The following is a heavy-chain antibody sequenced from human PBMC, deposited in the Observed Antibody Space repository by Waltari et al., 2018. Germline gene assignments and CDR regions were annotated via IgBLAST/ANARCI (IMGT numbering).Heavy chain of an antibody. CDR3: ARREGYNSLDY. D-gene: IGHD1-1*01. Sequence: VQLQESGPGLVKPSQTLSLTCSVSGSSGNKCEFFWSWIRQPPGTGLEWIGYIYYSGGTYYNPSLKSRLTMSVDTSKNQFSLNLRSVTAADTAVYYCARREGYNSLDYWGQGILVTVSS. CDR1: GSSGNKCEFF. V-gene: IGHV4-30-4*01. J-gene: IGHJ4*02. CDR2: IYYSGGT.